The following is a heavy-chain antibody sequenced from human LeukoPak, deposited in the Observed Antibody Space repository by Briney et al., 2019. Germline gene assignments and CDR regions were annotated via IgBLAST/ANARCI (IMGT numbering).Heavy chain of an antibody. D-gene: IGHD6-19*01. CDR1: GFTFNNYA. CDR2: VISNGGST. CDR3: AGEGGGLTVAGRRGIDY. V-gene: IGHV3-23*01. J-gene: IGHJ4*02. Sequence: GGSLRLSCAASGFTFNNYAMTWVRQAPGEGLQWVSSVISNGGSTYHADSVRGRFTISRDNSKNTLYLQMNRLRAEDTAIYYCAGEGGGLTVAGRRGIDYWGQGSLVIVSS.